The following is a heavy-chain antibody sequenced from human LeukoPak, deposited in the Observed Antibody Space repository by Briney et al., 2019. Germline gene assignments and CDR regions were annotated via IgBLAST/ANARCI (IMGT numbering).Heavy chain of an antibody. CDR1: GGSISSGGYY. D-gene: IGHD6-19*01. Sequence: SQTLSLTCTVSGGSISSGGYYWSWIRQHPGKGLEWIGYIYYSGSTYYNPSLKSRVTISVDTSKNQFSLKLSSVTAADTAVYYCARESGGQQWLSPFDYWGQGTLVTVSS. V-gene: IGHV4-31*03. CDR3: ARESGGQQWLSPFDY. CDR2: IYYSGST. J-gene: IGHJ4*02.